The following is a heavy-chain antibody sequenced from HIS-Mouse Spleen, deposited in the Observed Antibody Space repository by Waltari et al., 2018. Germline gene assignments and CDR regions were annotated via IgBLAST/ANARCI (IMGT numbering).Heavy chain of an antibody. Sequence: QVQLVESGGGLVKPGGSLRLSCAASGFTFSSYAMHWVRQAPGKGLEWVAVISYDGSNKYYADSVKGRFTISRDNSKNTLYLQMNSLRAEDTAVYYCARGGIAARPKAFDIWGQGTMVTVSS. V-gene: IGHV3-30*04. CDR1: GFTFSSYA. CDR3: ARGGIAARPKAFDI. J-gene: IGHJ3*02. CDR2: ISYDGSNK. D-gene: IGHD6-6*01.